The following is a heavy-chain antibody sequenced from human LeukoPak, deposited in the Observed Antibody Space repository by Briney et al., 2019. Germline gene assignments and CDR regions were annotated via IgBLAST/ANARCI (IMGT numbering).Heavy chain of an antibody. D-gene: IGHD3-10*01. CDR1: GYTFTSYG. CDR2: ISGYNGHT. J-gene: IGHJ4*02. V-gene: IGHV1-18*01. Sequence: ASVKVSCKASGYTFTSYGISWVRQAPGQGLEWMGWISGYNGHTKYAQKVQGRVTMSTDTSTSTVYMELRSLISDDTGVYYCARGQTNRLLWVGELVSNINPFDYWGQGTLVTVSS. CDR3: ARGQTNRLLWVGELVSNINPFDY.